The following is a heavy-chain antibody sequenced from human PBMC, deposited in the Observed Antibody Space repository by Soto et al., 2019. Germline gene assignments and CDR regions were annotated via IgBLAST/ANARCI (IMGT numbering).Heavy chain of an antibody. V-gene: IGHV3-33*01. CDR3: ARGHGVATTMGWFDP. CDR2: IYYDGSNK. CDR1: GFTFSSYG. Sequence: QVQLVESGGGVAQPGRSLRLSCAASGFTFSSYGIHWVRQAPGKGLEWVAVIYYDGSNKYYADSVKGRFTISRDNSKNTLYLQMTSLRADDTAVYYCARGHGVATTMGWFDPWGQGTLVTVSS. J-gene: IGHJ5*02. D-gene: IGHD5-12*01.